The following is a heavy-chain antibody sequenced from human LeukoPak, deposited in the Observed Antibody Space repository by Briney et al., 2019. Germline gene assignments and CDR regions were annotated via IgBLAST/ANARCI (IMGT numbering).Heavy chain of an antibody. D-gene: IGHD4-17*01. CDR3: AREDPQTTVPEGMDV. CDR2: IYYTGTT. V-gene: IGHV4-4*07. CDR1: GGSISNYY. J-gene: IGHJ6*02. Sequence: SETLSLTCTVSGGSISNYYWSWIRQPAGKGLEWIGRIYYTGTTNYNPSLRSRVTISVDTSRNQFSLRLSSVTAADTAVYYCAREDPQTTVPEGMDVWGHGTTVIVSS.